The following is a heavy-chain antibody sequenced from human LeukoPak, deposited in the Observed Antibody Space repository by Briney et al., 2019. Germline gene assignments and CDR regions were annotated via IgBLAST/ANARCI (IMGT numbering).Heavy chain of an antibody. V-gene: IGHV1-69*05. Sequence: SVKVSCKASRGTFSSYAISWVRQAPGQGLEWMGRIIPIFGTANYAQKFQGRVTITTDESTSTAYMELSSLRSEDTAVYYCARDRGLYYYDSSGYPFPDYWGQGTLVTVSS. CDR2: IIPIFGTA. CDR3: ARDRGLYYYDSSGYPFPDY. D-gene: IGHD3-22*01. J-gene: IGHJ4*02. CDR1: RGTFSSYA.